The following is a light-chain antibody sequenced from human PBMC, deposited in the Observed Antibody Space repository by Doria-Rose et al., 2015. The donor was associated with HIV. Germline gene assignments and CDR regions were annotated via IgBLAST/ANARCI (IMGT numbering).Light chain of an antibody. V-gene: IGKV3-20*01. CDR2: DAS. Sequence: QQKPGPAHRLLIYDASSRATGIPDRFSGSGSGTDFTLTISRLEPEDFAVYCCQQYGSSSYTFGQGTKLEIK. CDR3: QQYGSSSYT. J-gene: IGKJ2*01.